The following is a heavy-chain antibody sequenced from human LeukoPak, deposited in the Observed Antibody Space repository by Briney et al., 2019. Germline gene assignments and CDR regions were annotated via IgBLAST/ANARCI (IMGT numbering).Heavy chain of an antibody. Sequence: SETLSLTCAVYGGSFTDYYWSWIRQTPGKGLEWIGEVNHSGPTNYNPSLKSRVTISVDTSKNQFSLKVTSVTAADTALYYCARAYNGYDYPWGQGTLVTVSS. J-gene: IGHJ5*02. CDR3: ARAYNGYDYP. V-gene: IGHV4-34*01. CDR1: GGSFTDYY. D-gene: IGHD5-12*01. CDR2: VNHSGPT.